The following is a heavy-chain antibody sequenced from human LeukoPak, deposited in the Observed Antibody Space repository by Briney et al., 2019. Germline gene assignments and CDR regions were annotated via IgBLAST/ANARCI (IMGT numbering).Heavy chain of an antibody. CDR1: GYTFTGYY. CDR3: ASLDYDILTGHLWDY. Sequence: GASVKVSCKASGYTFTGYYMHWVRQAPGQGLEWMGRINPNSGGTNYAQKFQGRVTMTTDTSTSTAYMELRSLRSDDTAVYYRASLDYDILTGHLWDYWGQGTLVTVSS. V-gene: IGHV1-2*06. D-gene: IGHD3-9*01. CDR2: INPNSGGT. J-gene: IGHJ4*02.